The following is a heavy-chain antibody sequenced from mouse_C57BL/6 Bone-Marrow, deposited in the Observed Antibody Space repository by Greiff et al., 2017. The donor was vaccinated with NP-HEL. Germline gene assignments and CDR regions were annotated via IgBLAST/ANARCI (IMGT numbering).Heavy chain of an antibody. CDR2: IDPETGGT. V-gene: IGHV1-15*01. Sequence: QVQLQQSGAELVRPGASVTLSCKASGYTFTDYEMHWVKQTPVHGLEWIGAIDPETGGTAYNQKFKGKAILTADKSSSTAYMELRSLTSEDSAVYYCTSGSYYYAMDYWGQGTSVTVSS. J-gene: IGHJ4*01. CDR3: TSGSYYYAMDY. CDR1: GYTFTDYE.